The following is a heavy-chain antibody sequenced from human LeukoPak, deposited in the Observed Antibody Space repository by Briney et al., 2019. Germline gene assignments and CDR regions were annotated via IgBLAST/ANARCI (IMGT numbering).Heavy chain of an antibody. CDR1: GGSISSANHF. V-gene: IGHV4-30-4*08. CDR3: AREVITPGDSDGFDL. D-gene: IGHD2-2*01. J-gene: IGHJ3*01. Sequence: SQTLSLTCTVAGGSISSANHFWSWVRQSPGEGLEWIGYIHYDGRAHYNPSLKSRVSMSLDMSKNQFSLSLSSVTAADTAIYYCAREVITPGDSDGFDLWGQGTMVSVSS. CDR2: IHYDGRA.